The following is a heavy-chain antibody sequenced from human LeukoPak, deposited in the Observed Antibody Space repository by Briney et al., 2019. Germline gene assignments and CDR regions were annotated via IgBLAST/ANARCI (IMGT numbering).Heavy chain of an antibody. V-gene: IGHV1-2*02. J-gene: IGHJ4*02. D-gene: IGHD3-16*02. CDR3: ARGRYEVLDH. CDR1: GHTFTDQY. Sequence: ASVKASCKASGHTFTDQYLHWVRQTPGQGLEWMGWINPNSGGTNCAQEFQGRVTMTRDTSISTAYMELSGLRSDDAAVYYCARGRYEVLDHWGRGTLVAVSS. CDR2: INPNSGGT.